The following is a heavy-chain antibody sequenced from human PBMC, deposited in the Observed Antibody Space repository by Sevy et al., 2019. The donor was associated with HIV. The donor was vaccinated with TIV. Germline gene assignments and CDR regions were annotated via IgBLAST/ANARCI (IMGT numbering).Heavy chain of an antibody. D-gene: IGHD2-2*01. V-gene: IGHV3-30*02. CDR2: INFDGSDR. CDR3: AKDLRVVIPAAMQPADL. CDR1: KFPFRSNG. J-gene: IGHJ5*02. Sequence: GGSLRLSCVASKFPFRSNGFHWVRQPPGEGLEWLSYINFDGSDRKYADSVKGRFTVSRDNSKNTLYLQMNSLRAEDTAVYYCAKDLRVVIPAAMQPADLWGQGTLVTVSS.